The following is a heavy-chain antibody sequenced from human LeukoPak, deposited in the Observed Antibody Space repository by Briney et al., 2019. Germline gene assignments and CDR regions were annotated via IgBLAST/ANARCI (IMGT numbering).Heavy chain of an antibody. D-gene: IGHD3-22*01. Sequence: KPGGSLRLSCAASGFTFSSYSMNWVRQAPGKGLEWVSSISTSSNYIYYADSVKGRFTISRDNAKNSLYLQMNSLRAEDTAVYYCASVFLRYDSSGYYYIDYWGQGTLVTVSS. CDR3: ASVFLRYDSSGYYYIDY. CDR1: GFTFSSYS. J-gene: IGHJ4*02. V-gene: IGHV3-21*01. CDR2: ISTSSNYI.